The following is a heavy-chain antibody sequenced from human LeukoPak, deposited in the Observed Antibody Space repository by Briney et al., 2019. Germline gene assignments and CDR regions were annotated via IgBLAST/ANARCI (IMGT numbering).Heavy chain of an antibody. CDR2: ISYDGSNR. V-gene: IGHV3-30*01. CDR1: GFSFSSYS. Sequence: PGGSLRLSCAASGFSFSSYSVHWVRQAPGKGLEWVALISYDGSNRYYSDSVKGRSTISRDNSKSTLYLQLNSLRVEDTAVYYCPRVGRMWQPLGYYFDYWGQGTLVTVSS. D-gene: IGHD5-12*01. CDR3: PRVGRMWQPLGYYFDY. J-gene: IGHJ4*02.